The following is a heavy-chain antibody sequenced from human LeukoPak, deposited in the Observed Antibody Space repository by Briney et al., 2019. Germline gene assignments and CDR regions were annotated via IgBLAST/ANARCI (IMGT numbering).Heavy chain of an antibody. CDR2: ISSSSTI. V-gene: IGHV3-48*01. CDR1: GFTFSSYS. CDR3: ARVQKIKRWGSSSSPFDY. D-gene: IGHD6-6*01. Sequence: PGGSLRLSCAASGFTFSSYSMNWVRQAPGKGLEWDSYISSSSTIYYADSVKGRFTISRDNAKNSLYLQMNSLRAEDTAVYYCARVQKIKRWGSSSSPFDYWGQGTLVTVSS. J-gene: IGHJ4*02.